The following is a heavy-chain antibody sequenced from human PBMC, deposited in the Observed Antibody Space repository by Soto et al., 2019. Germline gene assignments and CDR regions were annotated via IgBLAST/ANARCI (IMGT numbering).Heavy chain of an antibody. D-gene: IGHD3-16*01. CDR2: IYWNDDK. CDR3: AHIWGLPFVS. CDR1: GFSLRTTGVG. J-gene: IGHJ5*02. Sequence: QITLKESGPTLVEPTQTLTLTCTYSGFSLRTTGVGVGWIRQPPGKALEWLGIIYWNDDKRYSPSLKNRFTVLSDTSNCQVVLSMPNMHDVDTATYYGAHIWGLPFVSWGQGNLVIVSS. V-gene: IGHV2-5*01.